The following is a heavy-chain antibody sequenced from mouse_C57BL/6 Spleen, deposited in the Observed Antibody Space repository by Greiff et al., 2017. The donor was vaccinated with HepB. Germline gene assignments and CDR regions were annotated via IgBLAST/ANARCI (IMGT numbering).Heavy chain of an antibody. Sequence: VQLQQPGAELVMPGASVKLSCTASGYTFTSYWMHWVKQRPGQGLEWIGEIDPSDSYTNYTQKFKGKSTLTVYKSSSTAYMQLSSLTSEDSAVYYCARKGVVTTVYYYAMDYWGQGTSVTVSS. CDR3: ARKGVVTTVYYYAMDY. J-gene: IGHJ4*01. V-gene: IGHV1-69*01. CDR1: GYTFTSYW. D-gene: IGHD2-2*01. CDR2: IDPSDSYT.